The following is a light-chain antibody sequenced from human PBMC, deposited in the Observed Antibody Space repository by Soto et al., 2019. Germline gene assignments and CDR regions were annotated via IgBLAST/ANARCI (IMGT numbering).Light chain of an antibody. CDR2: YDD. V-gene: IGLV1-36*01. Sequence: QSVLTQPPSVSEAPRQRVTISCSGSRSNIGNNAVNWYQQLPGKAPKLLIYYDDLMPSGVSDRFSVSKSGTSASLAISGLQSEDEADYYCAAWEDSLNVVVFGGGTKLTVL. CDR1: RSNIGNNA. J-gene: IGLJ2*01. CDR3: AAWEDSLNVVV.